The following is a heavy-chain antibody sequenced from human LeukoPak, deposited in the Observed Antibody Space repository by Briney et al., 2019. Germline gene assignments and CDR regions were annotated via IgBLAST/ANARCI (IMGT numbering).Heavy chain of an antibody. CDR2: MRPNGHTT. J-gene: IGHJ4*02. V-gene: IGHV3-11*01. D-gene: IGHD2-15*01. CDR1: GFSLSDYS. Sequence: KAGGSLRLSCAASGFSLSDYSMSWIRKAPGKGLEWISYMRPNGHTTYYADSLKGRISVSWDNARNSLYLQLSSLTAADTAFYYCARSGYGDFDFWGQGALVTVSS. CDR3: ARSGYGDFDF.